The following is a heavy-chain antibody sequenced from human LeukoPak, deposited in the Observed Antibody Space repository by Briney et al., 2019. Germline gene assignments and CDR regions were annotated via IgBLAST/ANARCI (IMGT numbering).Heavy chain of an antibody. Sequence: SETLSLTCTVSGGSISSSSYYWGWIRQPPGKGLEWIGSIYYSGSTYYNPSLKSRVTISVDTSKNQFSLKLSSVTAADTAVYYCAKDPPLEYYDSSGYYPPNYMDVWGKGTTVTVSS. CDR2: IYYSGST. D-gene: IGHD3-22*01. CDR1: GGSISSSSYY. V-gene: IGHV4-39*07. J-gene: IGHJ6*03. CDR3: AKDPPLEYYDSSGYYPPNYMDV.